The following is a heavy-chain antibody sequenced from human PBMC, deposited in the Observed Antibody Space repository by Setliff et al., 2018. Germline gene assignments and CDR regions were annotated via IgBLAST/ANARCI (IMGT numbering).Heavy chain of an antibody. CDR2: IFYSGSA. Sequence: PSETLSLTCSVSGGSITSYYWSWIRQPPGNGLEYIGYIFYSGSARYNPSLESRVTMSVDTSKNQISLKLTSVTAADTAVYYCARQDRFYDRSVFVEYFQHWGQGALVTVSS. D-gene: IGHD3-22*01. CDR3: ARQDRFYDRSVFVEYFQH. CDR1: GGSITSYY. V-gene: IGHV4-59*08. J-gene: IGHJ1*01.